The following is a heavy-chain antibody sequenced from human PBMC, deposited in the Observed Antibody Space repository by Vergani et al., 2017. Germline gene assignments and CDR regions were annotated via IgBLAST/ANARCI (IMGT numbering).Heavy chain of an antibody. CDR3: AKDLVRGYQLRGGLFDY. CDR1: GGSISSYY. J-gene: IGHJ4*02. D-gene: IGHD2-2*01. V-gene: IGHV4-59*01. CDR2: IYYSGST. Sequence: QVQLQESGPGLVKPSETLSLTCTVSGGSISSYYWSWIRQPPGKGLEWIGYIYYSGSTNYNPSLKSRVTISVDTSKNQFSLKLSSVTAADTAVYYCAKDLVRGYQLRGGLFDYLGQGTLVTVSS.